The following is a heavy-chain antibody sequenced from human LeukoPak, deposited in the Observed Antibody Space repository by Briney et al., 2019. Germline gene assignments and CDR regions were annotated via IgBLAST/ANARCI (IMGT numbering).Heavy chain of an antibody. V-gene: IGHV5-51*01. CDR1: GYGFTSSW. D-gene: IGHD2-15*01. CDR3: ARGLYCSGGSCRFDY. CDR2: IYPGDSDI. J-gene: IGHJ4*02. Sequence: GEALKSSCEGAGYGFTSSWIGWVRRMPGKGREGRGIIYPGDSDIRYSPYFQRHVPISADKSIPTPSLQWSSLNASDTAIYYCARGLYCSGGSCRFDYWGQGTLVTVSS.